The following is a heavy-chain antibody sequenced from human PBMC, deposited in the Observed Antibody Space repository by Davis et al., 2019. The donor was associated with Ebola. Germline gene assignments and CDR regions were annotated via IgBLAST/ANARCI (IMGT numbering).Heavy chain of an antibody. Sequence: SVKVSCKASGGTFSSYAISWVRQAPGQGLEWMGGIIPIFGTANYAQKFQGRVTITADKSTSTAYMELSSLRSEDTAVYYCARDLLVPTAPNFDYWGQGTLVTVSS. D-gene: IGHD2-2*01. J-gene: IGHJ4*02. V-gene: IGHV1-69*06. CDR1: GGTFSSYA. CDR2: IIPIFGTA. CDR3: ARDLLVPTAPNFDY.